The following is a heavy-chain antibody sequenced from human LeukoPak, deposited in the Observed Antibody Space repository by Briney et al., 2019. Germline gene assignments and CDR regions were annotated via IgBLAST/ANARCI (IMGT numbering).Heavy chain of an antibody. CDR1: GYTLTELS. D-gene: IGHD4-23*01. J-gene: IGHJ4*02. Sequence: ASVKVSCKVSGYTLTELSMHWVRQAPGKGLEWMGGFDPEDGETIYAQKFQGRVTMTEDTSTDTAYMELSSLRSEDTAVYYCATWSALESVPWCYFDYWGQGTLVTVSS. V-gene: IGHV1-24*01. CDR3: ATWSALESVPWCYFDY. CDR2: FDPEDGET.